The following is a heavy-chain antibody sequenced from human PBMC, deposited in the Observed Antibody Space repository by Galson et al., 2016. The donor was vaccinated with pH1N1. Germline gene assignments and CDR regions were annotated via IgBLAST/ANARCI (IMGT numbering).Heavy chain of an antibody. Sequence: SVKVSCKASGGTFSSYGVSWVRQAPGQGLEWMGGISPIFDMANYAPRFQGRVTITADTSTNTAYMKLSSLRSGDTAVYFCATKFKDLVFVPAAERQTHYNYGMDVWGHGTTVIVSS. J-gene: IGHJ6*02. CDR3: ATKFKDLVFVPAAERQTHYNYGMDV. CDR2: ISPIFDMA. CDR1: GGTFSSYG. D-gene: IGHD2-2*01. V-gene: IGHV1-69*10.